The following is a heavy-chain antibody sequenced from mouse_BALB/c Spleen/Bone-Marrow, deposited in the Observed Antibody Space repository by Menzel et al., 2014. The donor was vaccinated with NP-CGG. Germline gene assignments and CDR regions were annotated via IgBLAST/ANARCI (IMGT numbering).Heavy chain of an antibody. CDR1: GFSLTNYG. V-gene: IGHV2-3*01. Sequence: VMLVESGPGLVAPSQSLSITCTVSGFSLTNYGVSWIRQPPGKGLEWLGVICGDGGINYHSALISRMTISKDNSKIQVFFILISLQTADTATYYCAKQDYYRYDNAMDYWGQGTSVTVSS. J-gene: IGHJ4*01. D-gene: IGHD2-14*01. CDR2: ICGDGGI. CDR3: AKQDYYRYDNAMDY.